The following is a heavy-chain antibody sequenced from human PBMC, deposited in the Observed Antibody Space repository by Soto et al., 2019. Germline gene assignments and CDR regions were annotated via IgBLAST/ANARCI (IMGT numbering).Heavy chain of an antibody. CDR1: GGSISSYY. J-gene: IGHJ6*02. Sequence: QVQLQESGPGLVKPSETLSLTCTVSGGSISSYYWSWIRQPPGKGLEWIGYIYYSGSTNYNPSLKSRVTISVDTSKNQFSLKLSSVTAADTAVYYCAGSIAVAGTNYYYYGMDVWGQGTTVTVSS. CDR3: AGSIAVAGTNYYYYGMDV. CDR2: IYYSGST. D-gene: IGHD6-19*01. V-gene: IGHV4-59*01.